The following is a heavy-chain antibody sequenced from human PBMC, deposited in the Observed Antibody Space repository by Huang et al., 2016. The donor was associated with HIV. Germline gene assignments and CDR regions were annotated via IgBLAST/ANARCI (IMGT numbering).Heavy chain of an antibody. CDR1: GYTLPELS. CDR3: ATRMDRWERYGDTAVQFDY. CDR2: FDPEEGET. V-gene: IGHV1-24*01. J-gene: IGHJ4*02. D-gene: IGHD5-18*01. Sequence: QVQLVQSGTEVKRSGASVKVSCKVSGYTLPELSMHWVRQAPGKGLEWMCGFDPEEGETIYAQKFQGRITMTEETSTDTAYMELSSLRSEDTAVYYCATRMDRWERYGDTAVQFDYWGQGTLVTVSS.